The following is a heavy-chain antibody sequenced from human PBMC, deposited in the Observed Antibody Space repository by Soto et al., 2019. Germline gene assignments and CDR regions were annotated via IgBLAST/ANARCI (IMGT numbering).Heavy chain of an antibody. CDR3: ARTVGYCSGGSCYAWDYFDY. D-gene: IGHD2-15*01. CDR2: IYWDDDK. CDR1: GFSLSTSGVG. Sequence: SGPTLVKPTQTLTLTCTFSGFSLSTSGVGVGWIRQPPGKALEWLALIYWDDDKRYSPSLKSRLTITKDTSKNQVVLTMTNMDPVDTATYYCARTVGYCSGGSCYAWDYFDYWGQGTLVTVSS. V-gene: IGHV2-5*02. J-gene: IGHJ4*02.